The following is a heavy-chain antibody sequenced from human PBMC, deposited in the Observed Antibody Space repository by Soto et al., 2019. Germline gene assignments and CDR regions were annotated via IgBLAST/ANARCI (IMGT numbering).Heavy chain of an antibody. D-gene: IGHD2-21*02. J-gene: IGHJ6*02. CDR1: GGSISSYY. V-gene: IGHV4-59*01. CDR2: IYHSGST. CDR3: ARDLWGYCGTDCYPLDV. Sequence: SETLSLTCTVSGGSISSYYWSWIRQPPGKRLEWIGYIYHSGSTNYNPSLKSRVTISVDKSKNQFSLKLSSVTAADTAVYYCARDLWGYCGTDCYPLDVWGQGTTVTVSS.